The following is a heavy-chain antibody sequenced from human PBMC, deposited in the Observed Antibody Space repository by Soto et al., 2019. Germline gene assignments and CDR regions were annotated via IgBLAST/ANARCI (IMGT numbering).Heavy chain of an antibody. J-gene: IGHJ2*01. D-gene: IGHD5-18*01. V-gene: IGHV4-31*03. CDR3: ARDSGYSYGSVIWYFDL. CDR1: GGSISSGGYY. Sequence: QVQLQESGPGLVKPSQTLSLTCTVSGGSISSGGYYWSWIRQHPGKGLEWIGYIYYSGSTYYNPSLKSRVTISVDTSKNQFSLKLSSVTAADRAVYYCARDSGYSYGSVIWYFDLWGRGTLVTVSS. CDR2: IYYSGST.